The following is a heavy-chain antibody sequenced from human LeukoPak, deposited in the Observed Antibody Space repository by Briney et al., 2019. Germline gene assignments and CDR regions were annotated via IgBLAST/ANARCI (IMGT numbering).Heavy chain of an antibody. Sequence: GESLKISCKGSGYSFTNHYIGWVRLMPGKGLEWMGIIYPGDSDTRYSPSIQGQVTTSADKSISTAYLQWSSLKASDTAMYYCARRGYGSGNYCYPNWGQGTLVTVSS. CDR2: IYPGDSDT. D-gene: IGHD3-10*01. J-gene: IGHJ4*02. CDR3: ARRGYGSGNYCYPN. V-gene: IGHV5-51*01. CDR1: GYSFTNHY.